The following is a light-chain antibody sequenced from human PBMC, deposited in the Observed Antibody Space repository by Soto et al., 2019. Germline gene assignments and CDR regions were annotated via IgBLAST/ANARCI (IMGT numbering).Light chain of an antibody. V-gene: IGKV3-15*01. J-gene: IGKJ4*01. CDR1: QSVSSN. Sequence: EIGMTQSPATLSVSPGERATRACRASQSVSSNVAWYQQKPGQDRRLLIYGASTRATGIPARFSGSGSGTEFTLTISSLQSEDFAVYYCQQYNNWPLTFGGGTKVEIK. CDR3: QQYNNWPLT. CDR2: GAS.